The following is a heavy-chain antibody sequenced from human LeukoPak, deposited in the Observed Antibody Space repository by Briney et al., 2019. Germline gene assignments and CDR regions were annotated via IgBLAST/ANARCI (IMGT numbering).Heavy chain of an antibody. V-gene: IGHV1-2*04. J-gene: IGHJ4*02. Sequence: ASVKVSCKASGGTFSSYAISWVRQAPGQGLEWMGWINPNSGGTNYAQKFQGWVTMTRDTSISTAYMELSRLRSDDTAVYYCARGVRGGRFDYWGQGTLVTVSS. D-gene: IGHD2-15*01. CDR2: INPNSGGT. CDR3: ARGVRGGRFDY. CDR1: GGTFSSYA.